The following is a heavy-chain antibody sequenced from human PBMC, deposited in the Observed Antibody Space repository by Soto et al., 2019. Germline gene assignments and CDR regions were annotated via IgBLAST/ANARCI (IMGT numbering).Heavy chain of an antibody. CDR3: ARDRGSRNFDY. Sequence: GGSLRLSCAASGFTFSSYAMHWVRQAPGKGLEWVAVISYDGSNKYYADSVKGRFTISRDNSKNTLYLQMNSLRAEDTAVYYCARDRGSRNFDYWGQGTLVTVSS. J-gene: IGHJ4*02. CDR2: ISYDGSNK. D-gene: IGHD6-13*01. CDR1: GFTFSSYA. V-gene: IGHV3-30-3*01.